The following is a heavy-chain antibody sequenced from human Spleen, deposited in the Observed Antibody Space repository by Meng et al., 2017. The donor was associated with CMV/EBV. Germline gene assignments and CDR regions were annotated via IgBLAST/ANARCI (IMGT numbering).Heavy chain of an antibody. CDR3: AHKLLEGLAFDY. D-gene: IGHD1-1*01. CDR1: GFSLSTYNVG. CDR2: IYWKDAY. Sequence: CTFSGFSLSTYNVGAGWIRQPPGKALEGLALIYWKDAYRYNPSLRSRLTITKDTSKNQVVLTMTDMDPVDTATYYCAHKLLEGLAFDYWGQGTLVTVSS. J-gene: IGHJ4*02. V-gene: IGHV2-5*01.